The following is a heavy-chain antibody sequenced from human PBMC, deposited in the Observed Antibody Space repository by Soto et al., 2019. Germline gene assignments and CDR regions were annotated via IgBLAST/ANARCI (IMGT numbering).Heavy chain of an antibody. CDR3: ASGGYSGYDLTFDH. Sequence: SSETLSLTCAVSGGSISSSNWWSWVRQPPGKGLEWIGYIYHSGSTYYNPSLKRRVTISVDRSKNQFSLNLNSVTAADTAVYYCASGGYSGYDLTFDHWREGTLVTVSS. V-gene: IGHV4-4*02. J-gene: IGHJ4*02. D-gene: IGHD5-12*01. CDR2: IYHSGST. CDR1: GGSISSSNW.